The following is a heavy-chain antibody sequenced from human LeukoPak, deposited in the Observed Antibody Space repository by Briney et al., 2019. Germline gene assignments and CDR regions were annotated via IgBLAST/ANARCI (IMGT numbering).Heavy chain of an antibody. D-gene: IGHD2-15*01. CDR3: ARGRAVVVAPIDY. CDR2: IWYDGSYK. CDR1: GFNFSNYG. V-gene: IGHV3-33*01. J-gene: IGHJ4*02. Sequence: GGSLRLSCAASGFNFSNYGIHWVRQAPGKGLEWVAVIWYDGSYKFYADSVKGRFTISRDNSKNTVDLQMSSLRDEDTAVYYCARGRAVVVAPIDYWGQGTLVAVSS.